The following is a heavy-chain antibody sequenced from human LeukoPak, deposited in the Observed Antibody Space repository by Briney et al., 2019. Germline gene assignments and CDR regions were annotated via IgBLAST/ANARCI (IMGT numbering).Heavy chain of an antibody. V-gene: IGHV1-69*13. Sequence: SVKVSCKASGGTFSSYAISWVRQAPGQGLEWMGGIIPIFGTANYAQKFQGRVTSTADESTSTAYMELSSLRSEDTAVYYCARDKAGIPPYCSSTSCYKGDFDYWGQGTLVTVSS. CDR1: GGTFSSYA. CDR2: IIPIFGTA. J-gene: IGHJ4*02. CDR3: ARDKAGIPPYCSSTSCYKGDFDY. D-gene: IGHD2-2*02.